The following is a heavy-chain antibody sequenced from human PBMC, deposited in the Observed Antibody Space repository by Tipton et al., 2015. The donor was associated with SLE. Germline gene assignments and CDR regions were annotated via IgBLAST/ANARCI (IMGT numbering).Heavy chain of an antibody. CDR3: ASLMSAEIDY. J-gene: IGHJ4*02. Sequence: QLVQSGAEVKKPGSSVKASCKASGGTFSSYAISWVRQAPGQGLEWMGRIIPIFGTAICTQKFQGRVTITADESTSTAYMELSSLRSEDTAVYYCASLMSAEIDYWGQGTLVTVSS. CDR1: GGTFSSYA. V-gene: IGHV1-69*18. CDR2: IIPIFGTA.